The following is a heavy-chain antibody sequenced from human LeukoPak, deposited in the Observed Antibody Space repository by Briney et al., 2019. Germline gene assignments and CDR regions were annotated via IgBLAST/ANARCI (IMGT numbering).Heavy chain of an antibody. CDR1: GGSISSGSYY. Sequence: ASQTLSLTCTVSGGSISSGSYYWSWIRQHPGKGLEWIGNIYYSGSTYYNPSLKSRVTISADTSKNQFSLNLSSVAAADTAVYYCARWRGDTTFDYWGQGTLVTVSS. CDR2: IYYSGST. J-gene: IGHJ4*02. D-gene: IGHD5-18*01. V-gene: IGHV4-31*03. CDR3: ARWRGDTTFDY.